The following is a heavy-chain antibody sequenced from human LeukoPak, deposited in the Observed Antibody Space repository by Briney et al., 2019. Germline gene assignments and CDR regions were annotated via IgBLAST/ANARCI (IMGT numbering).Heavy chain of an antibody. CDR3: TRDYGMAGSTNAFDI. CDR1: GFTFNRFW. CDR2: INSDGSNT. V-gene: IGHV3-74*03. D-gene: IGHD5-24*01. J-gene: IGHJ3*02. Sequence: GGSLRLSCAASGFTFNRFWMHWVRQVPGKGLEWVSRINSDGSNTTYADSVRGRLTTSRDNAKDTVYSQMNSLRPDDTAVYYCTRDYGMAGSTNAFDIWGQGTMVTVSS.